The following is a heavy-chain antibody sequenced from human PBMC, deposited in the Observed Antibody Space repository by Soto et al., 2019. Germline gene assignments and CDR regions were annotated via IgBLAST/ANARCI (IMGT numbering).Heavy chain of an antibody. CDR1: GFTFSSYC. D-gene: IGHD3-3*01. CDR2: IKQDGSEK. J-gene: IGHJ4*02. Sequence: GGSLRLSCAASGFTFSSYCMSWVRQAPGKGLEWVANIKQDGSEKYYVDSVKGRFTISRDNAKNSLYLQMNSLRAEDTAVYYCARNLFVLDYWGQGTLVTVSS. V-gene: IGHV3-7*05. CDR3: ARNLFVLDY.